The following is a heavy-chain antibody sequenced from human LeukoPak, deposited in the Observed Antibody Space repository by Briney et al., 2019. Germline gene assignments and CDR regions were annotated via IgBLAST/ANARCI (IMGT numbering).Heavy chain of an antibody. V-gene: IGHV3-9*01. CDR1: GFTFDDCA. CDR2: ISWNSGSI. Sequence: GGSLRLSCAASGFTFDDCAMHWVRQAPGKGLEWVSGISWNSGSIGYADSVKGRFTISRDNAKNSLYLQMNSLRAEDTAVYYCARDSSLGYYYGMDVWGQGTTVTVSS. CDR3: ARDSSLGYYYGMDV. J-gene: IGHJ6*02. D-gene: IGHD6-13*01.